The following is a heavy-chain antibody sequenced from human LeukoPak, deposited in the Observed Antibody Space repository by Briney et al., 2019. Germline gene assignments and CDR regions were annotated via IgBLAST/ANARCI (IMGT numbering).Heavy chain of an antibody. J-gene: IGHJ5*02. D-gene: IGHD3-10*01. CDR1: GFTFSSYA. CDR3: ARDSYYYGSGSSPPWFDP. V-gene: IGHV3-30-3*01. Sequence: GGSLRLSCAASGFTFSSYAMHWVRLAPGKGLEWVAVISYDGSNKYYADSVKGRFTISRDNSKNTLYLQMNSLRAEDTAVYYCARDSYYYGSGSSPPWFDPWGQGTLVTVSS. CDR2: ISYDGSNK.